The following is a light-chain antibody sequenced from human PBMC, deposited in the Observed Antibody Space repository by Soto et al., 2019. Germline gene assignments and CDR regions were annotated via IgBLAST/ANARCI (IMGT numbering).Light chain of an antibody. CDR1: SSDVGGYNY. V-gene: IGLV2-11*01. Sequence: QSALTQPRSVSGSLGQSVTISCTGTSSDVGGYNYVSWYQQHPAKAPKLMIYDVSKRPSGVPDRFSGSKSGKTASLTISGLQAEDEADYYCCSYAGSYTVVFGGGTKLTVL. J-gene: IGLJ2*01. CDR2: DVS. CDR3: CSYAGSYTVV.